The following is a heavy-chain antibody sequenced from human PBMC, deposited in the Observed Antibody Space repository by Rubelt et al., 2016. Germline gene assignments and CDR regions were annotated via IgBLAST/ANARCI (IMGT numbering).Heavy chain of an antibody. Sequence: MHWVRQAPGQRLEWMGWINAGNGNTKYSQKFQGRVTITADKSTSTAYMELSSLRSEDTAVYYCARDWVSFGATIDYYYYGMDVWGQGSTVTVSS. CDR3: ARDWVSFGATIDYYYYGMDV. CDR2: INAGNGNT. J-gene: IGHJ6*02. D-gene: IGHD5-12*01. V-gene: IGHV1-3*01.